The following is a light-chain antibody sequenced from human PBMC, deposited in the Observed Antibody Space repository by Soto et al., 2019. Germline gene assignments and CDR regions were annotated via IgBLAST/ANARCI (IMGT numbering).Light chain of an antibody. J-gene: IGLJ2*01. CDR1: TSNVGKNF. CDR3: GAWDSGLSDMV. Sequence: QSVLTQPPSVSAAPGHNITISCSGSTSNVGKNFVAWYQHRPGTGPTLVIHDNYERASGIPDRFSGSRSGTSATLAITGLQTGDEADYYCGAWDSGLSDMVFGGGTKLTVL. V-gene: IGLV1-51*01. CDR2: DNY.